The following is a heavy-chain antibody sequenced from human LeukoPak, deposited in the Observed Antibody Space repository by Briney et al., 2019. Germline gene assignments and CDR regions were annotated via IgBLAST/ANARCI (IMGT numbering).Heavy chain of an antibody. CDR2: ISSSSSYI. D-gene: IGHD6-19*01. V-gene: IGHV3-21*01. J-gene: IGHJ3*02. CDR3: AREGQWLAHGAFDI. CDR1: GFTFSSYS. Sequence: PGGSLRLSCAASGFTFSSYSMNWVRQAPGKGLEWVSSISSSSSYIYYADSVKGRFTISRDNAKGSLYLQMNSLRAEDTAVYYCAREGQWLAHGAFDIWGQGTMVTVSS.